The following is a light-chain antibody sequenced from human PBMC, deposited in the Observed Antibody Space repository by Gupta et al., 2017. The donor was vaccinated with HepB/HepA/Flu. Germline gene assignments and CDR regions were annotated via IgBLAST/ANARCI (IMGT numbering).Light chain of an antibody. V-gene: IGKV3-20*01. CDR3: QPDGRSPLT. J-gene: IGKJ4*02. CDR2: GAS. CDR1: HSLSSTY. Sequence: STQSPATLSLSLGERATLSCRASHSLSSTYLAWYQQKPGQAPRLLIYGASRATGIPDRFSGSGSGTDFTFTISRLEPEDSAVYYCQPDGRSPLTFGEGTKVEIK.